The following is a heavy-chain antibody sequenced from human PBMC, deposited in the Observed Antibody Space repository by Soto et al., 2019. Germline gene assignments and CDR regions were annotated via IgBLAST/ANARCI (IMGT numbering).Heavy chain of an antibody. J-gene: IGHJ4*02. CDR2: IFHSGNT. CDR1: GGSITTDDYF. V-gene: IGHV4-30-4*01. D-gene: IGHD6-25*01. Sequence: TLSLTCTVSGGSITTDDYFWSWIRQSPERGLEWIGFIFHSGNTFNNPSLSGRASLSVDTSKNEFSLNLTSVTAADTAVYYCVREGTKISPQGYITAAGRFDHWGQGAQVTVS. CDR3: VREGTKISPQGYITAAGRFDH.